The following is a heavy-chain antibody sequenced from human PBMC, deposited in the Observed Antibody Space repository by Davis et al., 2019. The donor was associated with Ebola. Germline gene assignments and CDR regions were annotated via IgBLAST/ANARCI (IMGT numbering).Heavy chain of an antibody. Sequence: MPGGSLRLSCAASGFTFSSYSMNWVRQAPGKGLGWIGSIYHSGSTNYNPSLKSRVTISVDTSKNQFSLKLSSVTAADTAVYYCARSKPAAVLYYYYGMDVWGQGTTVTVSS. D-gene: IGHD2-2*02. CDR2: IYHSGST. CDR3: ARSKPAAVLYYYYGMDV. J-gene: IGHJ6*02. V-gene: IGHV4-34*01. CDR1: GFTFSSYS.